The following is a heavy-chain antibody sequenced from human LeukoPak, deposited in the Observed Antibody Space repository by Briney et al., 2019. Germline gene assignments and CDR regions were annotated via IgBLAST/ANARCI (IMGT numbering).Heavy chain of an antibody. CDR1: GFTFGSYS. J-gene: IGHJ4*02. CDR2: ITFDGSYT. Sequence: HPGGSLRLSCAASGFTFGSYSMNWVRQAPGKGLEWVAVITFDGSYTYYADSVKGRFTISRDNSKNTLYLQMNSLRPEDTAVFYCARDLGFNSGWSGYFDSWGQGTLVTVSS. D-gene: IGHD6-19*01. V-gene: IGHV3-30*03. CDR3: ARDLGFNSGWSGYFDS.